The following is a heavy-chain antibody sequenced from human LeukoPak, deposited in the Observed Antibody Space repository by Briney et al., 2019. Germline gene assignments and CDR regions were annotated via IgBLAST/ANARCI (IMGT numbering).Heavy chain of an antibody. Sequence: PGGSLRLSCAASGFTFSSYGMHWVRQAPGKGLEWVAFIRYDGSNKYYADSVKGRFTISRDNSKNTLYLQMNSLRAEDTAVYYCAKDHGSGSYYTCDYWGQGTLVTVSS. D-gene: IGHD1-26*01. CDR2: IRYDGSNK. V-gene: IGHV3-30*02. CDR3: AKDHGSGSYYTCDY. J-gene: IGHJ4*02. CDR1: GFTFSSYG.